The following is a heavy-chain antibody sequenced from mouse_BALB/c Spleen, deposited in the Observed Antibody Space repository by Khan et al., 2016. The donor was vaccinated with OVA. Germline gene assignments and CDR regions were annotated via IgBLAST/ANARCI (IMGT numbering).Heavy chain of an antibody. CDR3: AREWGAWFPY. J-gene: IGHJ3*01. CDR1: GYTFTDYN. V-gene: IGHV1-77*01. CDR2: IYPGSNNT. Sequence: VQLQQSGAELARPGASVKLSCKASGYTFTDYNINWVKQRTGQGLEWIGEIYPGSNNTYYNEKFKGKATLTADKSSSTAYMQLSSLTSEDSAVYCCAREWGAWFPYWGQVTLVTVSA.